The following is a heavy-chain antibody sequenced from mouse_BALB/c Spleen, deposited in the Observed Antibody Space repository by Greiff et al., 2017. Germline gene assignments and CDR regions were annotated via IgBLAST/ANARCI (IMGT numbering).Heavy chain of an antibody. CDR1: GFSLSTSGMG. D-gene: IGHD2-14*01. CDR2: IYWDDDK. Sequence: QVTLKVSGPGILQPSQTLSLTCSFSGFSLSTSGMGVSWIRQPSGKGLEWLAHIYWDDDKRYNPSLKSRLTISKDTSSNQVFLKITSVDTADTATDYCARRGYRAYAMDYWGQGTSVTVSS. V-gene: IGHV8-12*01. J-gene: IGHJ4*01. CDR3: ARRGYRAYAMDY.